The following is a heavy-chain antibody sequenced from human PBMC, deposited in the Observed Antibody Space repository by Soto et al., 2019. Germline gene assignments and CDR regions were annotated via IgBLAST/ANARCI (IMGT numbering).Heavy chain of an antibody. CDR1: GFTFSSYS. D-gene: IGHD6-6*01. Sequence: PGGSLRLSCAASGFTFSSYSMNWVRQAPGKGLEWVSSISSSSSYIYYADSVKGRFTISRDNAKNSLYLQMNSLRAEDTAVYYCARDGNAARTYYYGMDVWGQGTTVTVSS. CDR3: ARDGNAARTYYYGMDV. V-gene: IGHV3-21*01. CDR2: ISSSSSYI. J-gene: IGHJ6*02.